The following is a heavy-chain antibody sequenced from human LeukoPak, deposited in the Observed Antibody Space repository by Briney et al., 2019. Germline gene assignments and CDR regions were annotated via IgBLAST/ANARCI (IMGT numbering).Heavy chain of an antibody. J-gene: IGHJ4*02. V-gene: IGHV4-34*01. CDR3: ARVMGVAGTSYFDY. Sequence: TSETLSLTCAVYGGSFSGYYWSWIPQPPGKGLEWIGEINHSGSTNYNPSLKSRGTLSVDTSKNQFSLKLSSVTAADTAVYYCARVMGVAGTSYFDYWGQGTLVTVSS. D-gene: IGHD6-19*01. CDR1: GGSFSGYY. CDR2: INHSGST.